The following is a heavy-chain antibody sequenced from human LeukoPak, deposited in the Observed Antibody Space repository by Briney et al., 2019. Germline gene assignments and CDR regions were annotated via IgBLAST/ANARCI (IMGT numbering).Heavy chain of an antibody. D-gene: IGHD3-10*01. CDR3: ARLFGSGSPAY. CDR2: ISACNGNT. CDR1: GYTFTSYG. J-gene: IGHJ4*02. V-gene: IGHV1-18*01. Sequence: GASVKVSCKASGYTFTSYGISWVRQAPGQGLEWMGWISACNGNTNYAQKLQGRVTMTRNTSISTAYMELSSLRSEDTAVYYCARLFGSGSPAYWGQGTLVTVSS.